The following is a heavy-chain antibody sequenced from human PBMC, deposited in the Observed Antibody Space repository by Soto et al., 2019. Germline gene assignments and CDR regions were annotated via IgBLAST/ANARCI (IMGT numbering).Heavy chain of an antibody. Sequence: GGSLRLSCAASGFTFSIYWMHWVRQAPGKGLEWVSSISSSSSYTCYADSVKGRFTISRDNAKNSLYLQMNSLRAEDTAVYYCARDPGGNFNFDYWGQGTLVTVSS. CDR3: ARDPGGNFNFDY. CDR1: GFTFSIYW. V-gene: IGHV3-21*01. D-gene: IGHD2-21*02. J-gene: IGHJ4*02. CDR2: ISSSSSYT.